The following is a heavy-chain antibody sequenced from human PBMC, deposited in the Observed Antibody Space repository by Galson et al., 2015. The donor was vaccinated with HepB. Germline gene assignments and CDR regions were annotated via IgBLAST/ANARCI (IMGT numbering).Heavy chain of an antibody. V-gene: IGHV3-30-3*01. CDR1: GFTFSTYA. J-gene: IGHJ4*02. Sequence: SLRLSCAASGFTFSTYAMHWVRQAPGKGLEWVAVISYDGSNKYYADSVKGRFTISRDNSKNTLYLQMNSLRAEDTAVYYCVRDMAGPLDYWGQGTLVTVSS. D-gene: IGHD3-10*01. CDR2: ISYDGSNK. CDR3: VRDMAGPLDY.